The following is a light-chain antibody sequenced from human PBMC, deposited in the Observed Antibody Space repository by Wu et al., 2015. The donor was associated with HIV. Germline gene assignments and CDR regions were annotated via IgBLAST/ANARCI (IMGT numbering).Light chain of an antibody. CDR1: QTVYNY. V-gene: IGKV3-11*01. Sequence: EIVLTQSPATLSLSPGERATLSCRASQTVYNYFAWYQQKPGQAPRLLMYDASTRATGIPARFSGSGTGTDFTLTISSLEPEDFAVYYCQHRYNWPLTFGGGTKVEIK. J-gene: IGKJ4*01. CDR2: DAS. CDR3: QHRYNWPLT.